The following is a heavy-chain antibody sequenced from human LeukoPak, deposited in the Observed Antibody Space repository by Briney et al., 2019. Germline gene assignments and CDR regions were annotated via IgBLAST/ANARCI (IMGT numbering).Heavy chain of an antibody. CDR1: DGSFSGNY. V-gene: IGHV4-34*01. D-gene: IGHD5-12*01. J-gene: IGHJ2*01. CDR2: INHSGST. CDR3: AKDRVAHFFYWYFDL. Sequence: SETLSLTCGVYDGSFSGNYWSWIRQPPGKGLEWIGEINHSGSTNYNPSLKSRVTISGDTSKNQFSLKVTSVTAADTAVYYCAKDRVAHFFYWYFDLWGRGTLVTVSS.